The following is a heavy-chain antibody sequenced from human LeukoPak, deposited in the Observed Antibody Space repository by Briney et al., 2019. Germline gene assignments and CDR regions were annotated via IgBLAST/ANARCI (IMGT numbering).Heavy chain of an antibody. J-gene: IGHJ4*02. Sequence: ASVKVSCKASGYTFTSYYIHWVRQAPGQGLEWMGIINPSGGSTSYAQKFQGRVTMTRDTSTSTVYMELSSLRSEDTAVYYCANGAETTYFDYWGQGTLVTVSS. V-gene: IGHV1-46*01. CDR1: GYTFTSYY. CDR3: ANGAETTYFDY. D-gene: IGHD4-11*01. CDR2: INPSGGST.